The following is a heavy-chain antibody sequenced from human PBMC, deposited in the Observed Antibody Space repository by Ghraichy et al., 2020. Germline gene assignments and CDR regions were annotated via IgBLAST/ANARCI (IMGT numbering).Heavy chain of an antibody. CDR1: GGSISSSSYY. J-gene: IGHJ5*02. V-gene: IGHV4-39*01. Sequence: SETLSLTGTVPGGSISSSSYYGGWIRQPPGKGLECIGSVYYSGSTYYNPSLKSRVTISVDTSKNQFSLKLSSVTAADTAVYYCARQTDIVVVVAPFDPWGQGTLVTVSS. D-gene: IGHD2-15*01. CDR2: VYYSGST. CDR3: ARQTDIVVVVAPFDP.